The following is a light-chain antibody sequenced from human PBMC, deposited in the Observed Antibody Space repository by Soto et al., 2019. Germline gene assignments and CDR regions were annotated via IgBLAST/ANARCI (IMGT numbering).Light chain of an antibody. CDR2: EVT. V-gene: IGLV2-23*02. J-gene: IGLJ7*01. CDR3: CSYGGSRAV. CDR1: SSDVGSHNL. Sequence: ALTQPASVSGSPGQSITLSCTGTSSDVGSHNLVSWYQQHPGQAPKLMLYEVTKRPLGVSTRFSASKSRNTASLTISGLQAEDEADYYCCSYGGSRAVFGGGTQLTVL.